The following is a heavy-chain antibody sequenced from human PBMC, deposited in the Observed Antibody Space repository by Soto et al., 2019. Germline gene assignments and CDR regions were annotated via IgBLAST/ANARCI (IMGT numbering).Heavy chain of an antibody. J-gene: IGHJ3*02. CDR2: IIPIFGTA. CDR1: GGTFSSYA. Sequence: SVKVSCKASGGTFSSYAISWVRQAPGQGLEWMGGIIPIFGTANYAQKFQGRVTITADESTSTAYMELSSLRSEDTAVYYCARASIVVVPAANPSHAFDIWGQGTMVTVSS. V-gene: IGHV1-69*13. CDR3: ARASIVVVPAANPSHAFDI. D-gene: IGHD2-2*01.